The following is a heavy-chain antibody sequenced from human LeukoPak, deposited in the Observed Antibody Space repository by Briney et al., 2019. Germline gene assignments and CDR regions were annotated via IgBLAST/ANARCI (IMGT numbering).Heavy chain of an antibody. CDR3: ARDEAVAGMADY. J-gene: IGHJ4*02. D-gene: IGHD6-19*01. Sequence: ASVNVSCKASVYTFTSYYMHWVRQDPGQGLEWIGIINPSGVSTSYAQKFHGKVTMTSDTSTSTVYMELSRLRSEDTAVYYCARDEAVAGMADYWGQGTLVTVSS. CDR2: INPSGVST. V-gene: IGHV1-46*01. CDR1: VYTFTSYY.